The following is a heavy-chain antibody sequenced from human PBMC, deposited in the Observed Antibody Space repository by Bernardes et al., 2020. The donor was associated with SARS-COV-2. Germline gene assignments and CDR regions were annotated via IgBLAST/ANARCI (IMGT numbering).Heavy chain of an antibody. CDR1: GVSSSDST. J-gene: IGHJ3*02. V-gene: IGHV3-73*01. D-gene: IGHD1-26*01. CDR3: TGVSPIVGAYYDAVDI. CDR2: IRSKTNSYAT. Sequence: GSLRRPCTASGVSSSDSTMHWVRQASGKGPVWIGRIRSKTNSYATAYAASVTGRFTISREDSDNTAYLQMNSLKTEDTAVYYYTGVSPIVGAYYDAVDIWGQETMVTVSS.